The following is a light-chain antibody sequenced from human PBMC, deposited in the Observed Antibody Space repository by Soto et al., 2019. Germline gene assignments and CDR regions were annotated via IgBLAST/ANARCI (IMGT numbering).Light chain of an antibody. J-gene: IGKJ2*01. V-gene: IGKV2-28*01. Sequence: DIVMTQSPLSLPVTPGEPASISCRSSQSLLQSNGYNYLNWYLQKPGQSPQLLIYLGSNRASGVHDRVSGSGSGKDFTLKVSRVEAEDVGIYYCMQALQAPMYTFGQGTKLEV. CDR1: QSLLQSNGYNY. CDR3: MQALQAPMYT. CDR2: LGS.